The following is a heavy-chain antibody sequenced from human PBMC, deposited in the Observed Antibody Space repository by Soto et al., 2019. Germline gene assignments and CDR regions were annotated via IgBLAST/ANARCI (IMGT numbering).Heavy chain of an antibody. CDR1: GFTFSSYS. J-gene: IGHJ4*02. Sequence: EVQLVESGGGLVKPGGSLRLSCAASGFTFSSYSMNWVRQAPGKGLEWVSSISSSSSYIYYADSVKGRFTISRDNAKNSLYLQMNSLRAEDTAVYYCARVIGGHCSGGSCYSDYWGQGTLVTVSS. D-gene: IGHD2-15*01. V-gene: IGHV3-21*01. CDR2: ISSSSSYI. CDR3: ARVIGGHCSGGSCYSDY.